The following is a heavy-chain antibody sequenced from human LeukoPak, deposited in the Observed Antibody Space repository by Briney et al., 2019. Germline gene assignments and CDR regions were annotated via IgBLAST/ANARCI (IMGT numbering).Heavy chain of an antibody. J-gene: IGHJ4*02. Sequence: GRSLRLSRAASGFTFSSYGMHWVRQAPGKGLEWVAVISYDGSNKYYADSVKGRFTISRDNSKNTLYLQMNSLRAEDTAVYYCAKDVRRYYDSSGPLDYWGQGTLVTVSS. CDR2: ISYDGSNK. CDR3: AKDVRRYYDSSGPLDY. CDR1: GFTFSSYG. D-gene: IGHD3-22*01. V-gene: IGHV3-30*18.